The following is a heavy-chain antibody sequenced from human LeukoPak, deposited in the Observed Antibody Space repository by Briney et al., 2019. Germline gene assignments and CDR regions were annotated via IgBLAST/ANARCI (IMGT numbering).Heavy chain of an antibody. CDR3: ARDTGSYGY. V-gene: IGHV3-30*03. J-gene: IGHJ4*02. D-gene: IGHD5-18*01. Sequence: PGRSLRLSCSASGFTFNNYDMHWVRQAPGKGPEWVAVMSYDGNNQYYADSVKGRFTISRDNSKNTLYLQMNSLRTGDTAVYYCARDTGSYGYWGQGTLVTVSS. CDR2: MSYDGNNQ. CDR1: GFTFNNYD.